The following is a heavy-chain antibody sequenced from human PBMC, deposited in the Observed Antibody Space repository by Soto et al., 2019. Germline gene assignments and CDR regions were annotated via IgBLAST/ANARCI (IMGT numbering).Heavy chain of an antibody. V-gene: IGHV4-59*01. J-gene: IGHJ4*02. CDR1: GGSMRNYF. D-gene: IGHD6-13*01. Sequence: SETLSLTCTVSGGSMRNYFWTWIRQPPGKGLEWIGYIHYSGTTSFFPSYNPSLRSRVTISEDTSKNQFSLKLLSVTTADTAVYFCAAGEASSRNLAPYYLDFWGQGTLVPS. CDR3: AAGEASSRNLAPYYLDF. CDR2: IHYSGTT.